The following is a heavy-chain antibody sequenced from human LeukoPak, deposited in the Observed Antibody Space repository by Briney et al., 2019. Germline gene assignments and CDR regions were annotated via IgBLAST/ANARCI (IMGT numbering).Heavy chain of an antibody. Sequence: SETLSLTCAVYGGSFSGYYWSWIRQPPGKGLDGIVEINHSGSTNYNPSLKSRVTISVDTSKNQFSLKLSSVTAADTAVYYCARGRYCSSTSCYRRYFDYWGQGTLVTVSS. CDR1: GGSFSGYY. CDR2: INHSGST. CDR3: ARGRYCSSTSCYRRYFDY. V-gene: IGHV4-34*01. J-gene: IGHJ4*02. D-gene: IGHD2-2*02.